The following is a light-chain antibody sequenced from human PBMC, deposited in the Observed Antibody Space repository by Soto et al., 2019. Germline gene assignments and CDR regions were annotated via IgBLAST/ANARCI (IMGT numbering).Light chain of an antibody. CDR3: QQYNNWPRT. CDR2: GAS. CDR1: QSVSSN. J-gene: IGKJ1*01. V-gene: IGKV3-15*01. Sequence: EVVLTQSPGTLSLSPGERATLYCRASQSVSSNLAWYQQKPGQAPRLLIYGASTRATGIPARFSGSGPGTEFTLTFSSLQSEDFAVYYCQQYNNWPRTFGQGTKVDI.